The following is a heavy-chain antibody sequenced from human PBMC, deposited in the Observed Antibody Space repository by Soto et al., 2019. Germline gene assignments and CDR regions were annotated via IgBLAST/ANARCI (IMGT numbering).Heavy chain of an antibody. D-gene: IGHD5-12*01. CDR2: IIPIFGTA. CDR1: GGTFSSYA. J-gene: IGHJ3*02. Sequence: GASVKVSCKASGGTFSSYAISWVRQAPGQGLEWMGGIIPIFGTANYAQKFQGRVTITADESTSTAYMELSSLRSEDTAVYYCAGERRRWLQSKVAFDIWGQGTMVTVSS. V-gene: IGHV1-69*13. CDR3: AGERRRWLQSKVAFDI.